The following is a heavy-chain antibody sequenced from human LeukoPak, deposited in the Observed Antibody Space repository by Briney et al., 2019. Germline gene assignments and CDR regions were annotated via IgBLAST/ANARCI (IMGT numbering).Heavy chain of an antibody. CDR1: GYTFTCYY. CDR2: INPNSGGT. CDR3: ARSYSYDSSGYYAL. Sequence: ASVKVXCKASGYTFTCYYMHWVRQAPGQGLEWMGRINPNSGGTNYAQKFQGRVTMTRDTYISKDYMELNRQRSDDTAVYYCARSYSYDSSGYYALWGQGTLVTVSS. J-gene: IGHJ4*02. D-gene: IGHD3-22*01. V-gene: IGHV1-2*06.